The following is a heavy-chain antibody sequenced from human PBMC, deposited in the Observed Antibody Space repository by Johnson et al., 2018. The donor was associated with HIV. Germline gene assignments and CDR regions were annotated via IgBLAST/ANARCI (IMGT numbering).Heavy chain of an antibody. D-gene: IGHD2-15*01. J-gene: IGHJ3*02. Sequence: EVQLVESGGGVVQPGGSLRLSCAASGFTFNTYGMDWVRQAPGKGLEWVSGINWNGISTGYADSVKGRLTISRDNAKNSLYLQMNSLRAEDTAVYYCATRYYHPYSKEIAAFDIWGQGTMVTVSS. CDR3: ATRYYHPYSKEIAAFDI. CDR2: INWNGIST. V-gene: IGHV3-20*04. CDR1: GFTFNTYG.